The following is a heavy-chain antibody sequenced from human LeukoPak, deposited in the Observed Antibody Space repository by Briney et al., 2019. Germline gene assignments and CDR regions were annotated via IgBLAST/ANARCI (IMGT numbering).Heavy chain of an antibody. CDR1: GFTFSNLW. CDR3: ATSTAAAGTD. V-gene: IGHV3-7*03. CDR2: IKQDGSEK. Sequence: GGSLRLSCAASGFTFSNLWMSWVRQAPGKGLKWVVNIKQDGSEKYYVDSVKGRFTISRDNAQNSLYLQMNSLRAEDTAIYYCATSTAAAGTDWGQGTLVTVSS. D-gene: IGHD6-13*01. J-gene: IGHJ4*02.